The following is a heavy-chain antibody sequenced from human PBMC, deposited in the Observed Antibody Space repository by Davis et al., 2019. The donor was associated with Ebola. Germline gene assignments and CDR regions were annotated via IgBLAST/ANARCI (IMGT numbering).Heavy chain of an antibody. J-gene: IGHJ6*02. CDR1: GFTFSNYA. CDR2: ISGSGGST. CDR3: AKYLVVDAIYYHYYGMDV. V-gene: IGHV3-23*01. Sequence: GGSLRLSCAASGFTFSNYAMSWVRQAPGKGRAWVSAISGSGGSTYYADSVKGRFTICRDNSKNTLYLQMNSLRAEDTAVYYCAKYLVVDAIYYHYYGMDVWGQGTTVTVSS. D-gene: IGHD2-8*02.